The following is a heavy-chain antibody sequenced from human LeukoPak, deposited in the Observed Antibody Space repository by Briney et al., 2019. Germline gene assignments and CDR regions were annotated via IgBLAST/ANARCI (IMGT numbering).Heavy chain of an antibody. V-gene: IGHV1-18*01. J-gene: IGHJ4*02. D-gene: IGHD3-3*01. CDR2: ISPYNGNT. CDR1: GYTFTSSG. CDR3: ARRATRDTLFGMVNLDYYFDY. Sequence: ASVKVSCKASGYTFTSSGISWVRQAPGQGLECMGWISPYNGNTNYAQKFQGRVTMTTDTSTSTAYMELRSLRSDDTAVFYCARRATRDTLFGMVNLDYYFDYWGQGTLVTVSS.